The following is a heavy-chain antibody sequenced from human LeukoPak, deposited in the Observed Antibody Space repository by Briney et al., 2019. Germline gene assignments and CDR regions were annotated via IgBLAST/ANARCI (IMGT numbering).Heavy chain of an antibody. CDR2: FDPEDGET. J-gene: IGHJ3*02. Sequence: ASVKVSFKVSGYTLTQLSMHWVRQAPGKGLGWMGGFDPEDGETIYAQKFQGRVTMTEDTSTDTAYMELSSLRSEDTAVYYCATDYVFGAGSAFDIWGQGTMVTVSS. CDR3: ATDYVFGAGSAFDI. CDR1: GYTLTQLS. D-gene: IGHD3-10*02. V-gene: IGHV1-24*01.